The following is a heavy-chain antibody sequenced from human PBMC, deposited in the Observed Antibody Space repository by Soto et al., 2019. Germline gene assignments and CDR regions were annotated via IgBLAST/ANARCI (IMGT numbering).Heavy chain of an antibody. D-gene: IGHD3-22*01. V-gene: IGHV3-11*01. CDR1: GVTFSDYD. CDR3: ARVGSDYYDSSGGVDDY. CDR2: ISSSGSTI. J-gene: IGHJ4*02. Sequence: QVQLVESGGGLVKPGGSLRLSCAASGVTFSDYDMSWIRQAPGKGLEWVSYISSSGSTIYYADSVKVRFTISRDNAKNSLYLQMNSLRAEDTAVYYCARVGSDYYDSSGGVDDYWCQGTLVTVSS.